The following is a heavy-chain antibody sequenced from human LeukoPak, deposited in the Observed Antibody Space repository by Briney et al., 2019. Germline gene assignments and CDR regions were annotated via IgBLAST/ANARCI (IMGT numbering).Heavy chain of an antibody. J-gene: IGHJ4*02. D-gene: IGHD6-19*01. CDR3: ARLAVGGWDIRY. CDR1: GFTVSTNY. V-gene: IGHV3-66*01. Sequence: GGSLRLSCAASGFTVSTNYMSWVRQAPGKGLEWVSVIYRGGSTYYADSVKGRFTISRDNSKNTLYLQMNSLRAEDTAVYYCARLAVGGWDIRYWGQGTLVTVSS. CDR2: IYRGGST.